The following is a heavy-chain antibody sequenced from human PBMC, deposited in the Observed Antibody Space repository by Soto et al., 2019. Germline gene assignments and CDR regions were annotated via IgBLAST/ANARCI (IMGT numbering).Heavy chain of an antibody. CDR1: GFTFSDYY. Sequence: QVQLVESGGGLVKAGGSLRLSCAASGFTFSDYYMIWIRQAPGKGLEWVSYISGSGSYTNFADSVKGRFTISRDNAKNSLYLQMNRLRAEDTAVYYCARIQSPWYFDLWGRGTLVTVSS. CDR2: ISGSGSYT. V-gene: IGHV3-11*06. J-gene: IGHJ2*01. CDR3: ARIQSPWYFDL.